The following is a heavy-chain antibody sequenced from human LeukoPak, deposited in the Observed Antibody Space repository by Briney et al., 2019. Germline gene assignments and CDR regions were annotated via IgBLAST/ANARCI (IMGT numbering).Heavy chain of an antibody. CDR1: GYTSTGYY. V-gene: IGHV1-2*02. CDR2: INTNSGGT. D-gene: IGHD6-6*01. CDR3: AREVPAHDVESSSVFDP. J-gene: IGHJ5*02. Sequence: ASVKVSFQASGYTSTGYYMHWLRQAPGQGLEWMGWINTNSGGTNYAQKFQGRVIMTRDTSISTAYMELSRLRSDDTAVYYCAREVPAHDVESSSVFDPWGQGTLVTVSS.